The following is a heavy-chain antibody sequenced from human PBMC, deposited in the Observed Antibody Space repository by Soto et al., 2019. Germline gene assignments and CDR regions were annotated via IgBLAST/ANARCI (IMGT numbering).Heavy chain of an antibody. D-gene: IGHD2-15*01. CDR2: ISSSGSTI. Sequence: GGSLRLSCAASGFTFSDYYMSWIRQAPGKGLEWVSYISSSGSTIYYADSVKGRFTISRDNAKNSLYLQMNSLRAEDMAVYYCARDRGGYCSGGSCYSEYDFDYWGQGTLVTVSS. CDR1: GFTFSDYY. J-gene: IGHJ4*02. CDR3: ARDRGGYCSGGSCYSEYDFDY. V-gene: IGHV3-11*01.